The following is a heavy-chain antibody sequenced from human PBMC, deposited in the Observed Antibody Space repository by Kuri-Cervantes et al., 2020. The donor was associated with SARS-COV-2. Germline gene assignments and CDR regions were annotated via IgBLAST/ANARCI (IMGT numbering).Heavy chain of an antibody. CDR1: GGSMSRYY. V-gene: IGHV4-34*01. D-gene: IGHD6-13*01. J-gene: IGHJ4*02. CDR3: ARAVAAAGPFYDY. Sequence: SETLSLTCTVSGGSMSRYYWSWIRQPPGKGLEWIGEINHSGSTNYNPSLKSRVTVSVDTSKNQFSLKLSSVTAADTAVYYCARAVAAAGPFYDYWGQGTLVTVSS. CDR2: INHSGST.